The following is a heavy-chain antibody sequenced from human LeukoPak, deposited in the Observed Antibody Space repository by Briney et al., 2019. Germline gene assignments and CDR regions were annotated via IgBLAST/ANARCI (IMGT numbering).Heavy chain of an antibody. Sequence: ASVRVSCTASGYTFTVYYMHWVRQARGQGREWMGWINPNSGGTNYAQKFQGRVTMTRDTSISTAYMELSRLRSDDTAVYYCARLRDDSSGYYLIDYWGQGTLVTVSS. D-gene: IGHD3-22*01. CDR3: ARLRDDSSGYYLIDY. V-gene: IGHV1-2*02. CDR2: INPNSGGT. J-gene: IGHJ4*02. CDR1: GYTFTVYY.